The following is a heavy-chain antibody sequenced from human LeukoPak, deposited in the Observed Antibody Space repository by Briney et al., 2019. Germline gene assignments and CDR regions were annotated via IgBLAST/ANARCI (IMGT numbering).Heavy chain of an antibody. CDR3: ARDKSPSLLWFGPPYGMDV. J-gene: IGHJ6*02. CDR2: INPNSGGT. D-gene: IGHD3-10*01. CDR1: GYTFTGYY. V-gene: IGHV1-2*02. Sequence: PLASVKVSCKASGYTFTGYYMHWVRQAPGQGLEWMGWINPNSGGTNYAQKFQGRVTMTRDTSISTAYMELSRLRSDDTAVYYCARDKSPSLLWFGPPYGMDVWGQGTTVTVSS.